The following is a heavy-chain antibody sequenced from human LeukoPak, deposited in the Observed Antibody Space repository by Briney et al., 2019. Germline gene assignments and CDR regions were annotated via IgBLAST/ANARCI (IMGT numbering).Heavy chain of an antibody. Sequence: GGSLRLCCAASGFTVSSNYMSWVRQAPGKGLEWVSVIYSGGSTYYADSVKGRFTISRDNSKNTLYLQMNSLRAEDTAVYYCARDHYCSSTSCDYYYYYGMDVWGQGTTVTVSS. V-gene: IGHV3-66*01. CDR3: ARDHYCSSTSCDYYYYYGMDV. CDR2: IYSGGST. CDR1: GFTVSSNY. D-gene: IGHD2-2*01. J-gene: IGHJ6*02.